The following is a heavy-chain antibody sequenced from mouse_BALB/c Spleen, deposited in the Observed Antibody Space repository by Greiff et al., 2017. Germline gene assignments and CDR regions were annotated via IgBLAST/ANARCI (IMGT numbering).Heavy chain of an antibody. CDR3: ARGTAWFAY. V-gene: IGHV1-7*01. CDR2: INPSTGYT. CDR1: GYTFSSYW. D-gene: IGHD3-3*01. J-gene: IGHJ3*01. Sequence: VQLQQSGAELAKPGASVMMFCKASGYTFSSYWLHWVKLRPGQGLEWIGYINPSTGYTEYNQKFKDQTTLTADKSSSTAYMQLSSLTSEDSAAYYCARGTAWFAYWGQETLVTGSA.